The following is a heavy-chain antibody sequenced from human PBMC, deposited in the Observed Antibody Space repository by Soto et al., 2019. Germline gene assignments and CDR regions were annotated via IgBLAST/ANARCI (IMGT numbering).Heavy chain of an antibody. CDR2: IWYDGSNK. CDR3: ARSPAGYTYGYGADY. V-gene: IGHV3-33*01. Sequence: GGSLRLSCAASGFTFSTFGMHWVRQAPGKGLEWVAVIWYDGSNKYYADSVKGRFIVSRDNSKNTLYLQMNSLRADDTAVYYCARSPAGYTYGYGADYWGQGTLVTVSS. J-gene: IGHJ4*02. CDR1: GFTFSTFG. D-gene: IGHD5-18*01.